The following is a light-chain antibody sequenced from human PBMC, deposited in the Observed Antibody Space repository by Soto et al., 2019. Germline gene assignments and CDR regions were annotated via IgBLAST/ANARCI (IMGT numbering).Light chain of an antibody. CDR3: SSYADNNLL. Sequence: QSVLTQPPSASGSPGQSVTISCTGTSSDVGGYNYVSWYQQHPGKAPKLIIFEVSKRPSGVPDRFSGSKSGNTASLTVSGLQAEDEGDYYCSSYADNNLLFGGGTKLTVL. J-gene: IGLJ2*01. CDR1: SSDVGGYNY. V-gene: IGLV2-8*01. CDR2: EVS.